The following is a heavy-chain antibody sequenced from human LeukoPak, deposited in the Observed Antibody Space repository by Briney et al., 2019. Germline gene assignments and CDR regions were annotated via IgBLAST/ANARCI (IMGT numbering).Heavy chain of an antibody. CDR3: ARLGPPYYYYYGMDV. Sequence: GESLNISCKGSGYSFTSYWIGWVRQMPGKGLEWMGIIYPGDSDTRYSPSFQGQVTISADKSISTAYLQWSSLKASDTAMYYCARLGPPYYYYYGMDVWGQGTTVTVSS. CDR1: GYSFTSYW. J-gene: IGHJ6*02. V-gene: IGHV5-51*01. CDR2: IYPGDSDT.